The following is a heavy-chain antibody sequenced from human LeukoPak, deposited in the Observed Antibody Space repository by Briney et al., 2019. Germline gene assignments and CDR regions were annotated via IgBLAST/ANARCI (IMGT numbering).Heavy chain of an antibody. CDR1: GGSISSSSYY. D-gene: IGHD3-9*01. J-gene: IGHJ3*02. CDR3: ARAVYYDILTGYYKRAFDI. V-gene: IGHV4-39*07. CDR2: IYYSGST. Sequence: PSETLSLTCTVSGGSISSSSYYWGWIRQPPGKGLEWIGSIYYSGSTYYNPSLKSRVTISVDTSKNQFSLKLSSVTAADTAVYYCARAVYYDILTGYYKRAFDIWGQGTMVTVSS.